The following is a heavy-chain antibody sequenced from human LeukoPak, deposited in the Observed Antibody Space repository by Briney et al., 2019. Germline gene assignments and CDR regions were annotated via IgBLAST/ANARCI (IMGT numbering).Heavy chain of an antibody. D-gene: IGHD3-10*01. CDR1: GSTFSSYG. Sequence: GGSLRLSCAASGSTFSSYGMHWVRQAPGKGLEWVAFIRYDGGNKYYADSVKGRFTISRDNSKNTLYLQMNSLRAEDTAVYYCAKDPWVVRGVTLDYWGQGTLVTVSS. V-gene: IGHV3-30*02. J-gene: IGHJ4*02. CDR3: AKDPWVVRGVTLDY. CDR2: IRYDGGNK.